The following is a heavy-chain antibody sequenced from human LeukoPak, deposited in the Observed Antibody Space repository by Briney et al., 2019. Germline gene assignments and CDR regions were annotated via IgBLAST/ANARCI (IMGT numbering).Heavy chain of an antibody. Sequence: ASVKVSCKVSGYTLTELSMHWVRQAPGKGLEWMGGFDPEDGETIYAQKFQGRVTMTEDTSTDTAYMELSSLRSEDTAVYHCATGVLLVPAALSGAFDIWGQGTMVTVSS. V-gene: IGHV1-24*01. CDR3: ATGVLLVPAALSGAFDI. CDR2: FDPEDGET. CDR1: GYTLTELS. J-gene: IGHJ3*02. D-gene: IGHD2-2*01.